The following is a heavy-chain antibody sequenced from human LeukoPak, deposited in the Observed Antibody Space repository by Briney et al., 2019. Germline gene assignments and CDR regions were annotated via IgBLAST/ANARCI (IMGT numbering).Heavy chain of an antibody. CDR3: ARGRDAYKTGF. CDR1: GDSISSYY. J-gene: IGHJ4*02. V-gene: IGHV4-59*01. Sequence: SETLSLTCTVSGDSISSYYRSWIRQPPGKGLEWIGYIYDSGSTNYNPSLKSRVTISVDTSKNQFSLKLSSVTAADTAVYYCARGRDAYKTGFWGQGTLVTVSS. CDR2: IYDSGST. D-gene: IGHD5-24*01.